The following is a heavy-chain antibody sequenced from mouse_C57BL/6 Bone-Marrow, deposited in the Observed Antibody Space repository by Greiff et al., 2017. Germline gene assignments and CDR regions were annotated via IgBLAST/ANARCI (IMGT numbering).Heavy chain of an antibody. J-gene: IGHJ1*03. CDR3: ASMSHWYFDV. V-gene: IGHV1-19*01. Sequence: VQLQQSGPVLVKPGASVKMSCKASGYTFTDYYMNWVKQSHGKSLEWIGVINPYNGGTSYNQKFKGKATLTVDKSSSTAYMELNSLTSEDSAVYYCASMSHWYFDVWGTGTTVTVSS. CDR2: INPYNGGT. CDR1: GYTFTDYY.